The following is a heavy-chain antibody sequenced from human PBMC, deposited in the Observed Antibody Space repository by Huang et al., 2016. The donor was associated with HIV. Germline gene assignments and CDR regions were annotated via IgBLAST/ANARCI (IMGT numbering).Heavy chain of an antibody. J-gene: IGHJ4*02. Sequence: VQLQELGPGLVKPSETLSLTCTVSGDSVSRSRNYWRWFRQPPGKGLEWIGYIYYRGRTNSNPSLKSRVTISVDTSKNQFSLKVTSVTAADTAVYYCATSAYVDYPSDYWGQGTLVTVSS. CDR1: GDSVSRSRNY. D-gene: IGHD4-17*01. CDR3: ATSAYVDYPSDY. CDR2: IYYRGRT. V-gene: IGHV4-61*01.